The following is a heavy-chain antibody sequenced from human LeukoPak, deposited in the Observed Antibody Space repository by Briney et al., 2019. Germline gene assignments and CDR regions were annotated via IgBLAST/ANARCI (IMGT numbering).Heavy chain of an antibody. V-gene: IGHV3-23*01. CDR1: GFTFSSYG. D-gene: IGHD3-16*01. J-gene: IGHJ6*03. Sequence: GGSLRLSCAASGFTFSSYGMSWVRQPPGKGLEWVSAISVSGGSTSYADSVKGRLTTPRDNTKNTLYLQMNSLRAEDTAVYYCARRFGASRDDYMDVWGKGTTVTVSS. CDR2: ISVSGGST. CDR3: ARRFGASRDDYMDV.